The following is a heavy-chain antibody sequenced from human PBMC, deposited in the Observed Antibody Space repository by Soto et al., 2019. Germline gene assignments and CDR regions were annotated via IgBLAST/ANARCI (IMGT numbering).Heavy chain of an antibody. CDR2: IYYSGST. CDR3: ASEYYYDSRGVTDI. J-gene: IGHJ3*02. CDR1: GGSISSSSYY. V-gene: IGHV4-39*01. Sequence: QLQLQESGPGLVKPSETLSLTCTVSGGSISSSSYYWGWIRQPPGKGLEWIGSIYYSGSTYYKPSLKSRVTISVDTSKNQFSLKLSSVTAADTAVYYCASEYYYDSRGVTDIWGQGTMVTVSS. D-gene: IGHD3-22*01.